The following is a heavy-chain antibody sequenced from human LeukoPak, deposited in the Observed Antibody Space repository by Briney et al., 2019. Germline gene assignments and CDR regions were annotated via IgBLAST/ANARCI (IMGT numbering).Heavy chain of an antibody. D-gene: IGHD5-18*01. CDR2: INPSSGST. V-gene: IGHV1-46*02. Sequence: ASVKVSCKASGYTFNSYYMHWVRQAPGLGLEWMGIINPSSGSTSYAQNFQGRVTMTRDTSSSTVYMELSSLRSEDTAVYYCARGYTYGDYWGQGTLVTVSS. J-gene: IGHJ4*02. CDR3: ARGYTYGDY. CDR1: GYTFNSYY.